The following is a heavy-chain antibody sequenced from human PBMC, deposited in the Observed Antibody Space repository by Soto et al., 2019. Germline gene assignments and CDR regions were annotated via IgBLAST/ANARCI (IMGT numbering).Heavy chain of an antibody. Sequence: GGSLRLSCAASGFTFSSYAMHWVRQAPGKGLEWVAVISYDGSNKYYADSVKGRFTISRDNSKNTLYLQMNSLRAEDTAVYYCARSFNPSGGDFDYWGQGTLVTVSS. CDR2: ISYDGSNK. J-gene: IGHJ4*02. CDR3: ARSFNPSGGDFDY. V-gene: IGHV3-30-3*01. CDR1: GFTFSSYA. D-gene: IGHD3-10*01.